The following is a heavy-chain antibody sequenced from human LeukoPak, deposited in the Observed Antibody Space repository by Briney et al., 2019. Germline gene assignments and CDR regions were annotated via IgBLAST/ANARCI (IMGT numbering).Heavy chain of an antibody. Sequence: HPARSLSLSCAASGFTFSSYGMHWVRQAPGKGLEWVAVTSYDGSNKYYADPVKGRFTISRDNSKNTLYLQMNSLRAEDTAVYYCAKDPEMATITGHYFDYWGQGTLVTVSS. CDR1: GFTFSSYG. V-gene: IGHV3-30*18. D-gene: IGHD5-24*01. CDR2: TSYDGSNK. J-gene: IGHJ4*02. CDR3: AKDPEMATITGHYFDY.